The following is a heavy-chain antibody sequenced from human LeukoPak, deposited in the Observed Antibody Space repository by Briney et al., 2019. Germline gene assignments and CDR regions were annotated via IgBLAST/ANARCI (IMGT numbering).Heavy chain of an antibody. V-gene: IGHV4-39*07. J-gene: IGHJ4*02. D-gene: IGHD5-18*01. CDR3: AREGYSYANDY. Sequence: SETLSLTCTVSGGSISSSSYYWGWIRQPPGKGLEWIGSIYYSGSTYYNPSLKSRVTISVDTSKNQFSLKLSSVTAADTVVYYCAREGYSYANDYWGQGTLVTVSS. CDR1: GGSISSSSYY. CDR2: IYYSGST.